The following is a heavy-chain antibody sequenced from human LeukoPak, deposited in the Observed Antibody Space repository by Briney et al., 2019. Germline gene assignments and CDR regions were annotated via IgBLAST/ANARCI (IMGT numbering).Heavy chain of an antibody. CDR1: GFTFRSYA. V-gene: IGHV4-31*02. Sequence: LRLSCAASGFTFRSYAMSWIRQHPGKGLEWLGYIYYSGSTYYNPSLKSRVTISVDTSKSQFSLKLSSVTAADTAVYYCARGQRAFDIWGQGTMVTVST. CDR2: IYYSGST. J-gene: IGHJ3*02. CDR3: ARGQRAFDI.